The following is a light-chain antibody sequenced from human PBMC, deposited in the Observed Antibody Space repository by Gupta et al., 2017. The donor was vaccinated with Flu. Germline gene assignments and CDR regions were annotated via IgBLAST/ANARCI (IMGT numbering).Light chain of an antibody. J-gene: IGKJ4*01. CDR1: QSLLYSNGYNY. CDR2: LGS. CDR3: MQALQTPLT. V-gene: IGKV2-28*01. Sequence: DIVMTQSPLSLPVTPGEPASISCRSSQSLLYSNGYNYLDWYLQKPGQSPQLLIYLGSNRASGVPDRFSGSGSGTDFTLKINRVEAEDVGVYYCMQALQTPLTFGGGTKLQIK.